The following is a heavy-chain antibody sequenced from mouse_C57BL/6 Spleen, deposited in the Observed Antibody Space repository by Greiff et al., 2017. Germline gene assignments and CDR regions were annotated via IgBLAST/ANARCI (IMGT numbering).Heavy chain of an antibody. CDR3: GRNVLLGLDD. CDR1: GYTFTSYW. J-gene: IGHJ2*01. D-gene: IGHD2-2*01. V-gene: IGHV1-64*01. Sequence: QVQLQQPGAELVKPGASVKLSCKASGYTFTSYWMHWVKQRPGQGLEWIGMIHPNSGSTNYNQKFKSKATLTVDKSASTAYMQLSSLTSEDSAVDDGGRNVLLGLDDWGQGTTLTVSS. CDR2: IHPNSGST.